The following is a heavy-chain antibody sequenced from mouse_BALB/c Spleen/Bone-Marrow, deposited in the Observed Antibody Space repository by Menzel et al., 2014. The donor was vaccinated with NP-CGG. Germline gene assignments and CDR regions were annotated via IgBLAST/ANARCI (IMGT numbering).Heavy chain of an antibody. Sequence: VQGVESGAELVKPGTSVKLSCKASGYTFTSHYIYWVKQRPGQGLKWIGEINPNNGGTNFNEKFKSKATLTVDKSSSTAYMQPSSLTSEDSAVYYCTRLSLLRGYFDYWGQGTTLTVSS. CDR2: INPNNGGT. V-gene: IGHV1S81*02. J-gene: IGHJ2*01. D-gene: IGHD1-2*01. CDR3: TRLSLLRGYFDY. CDR1: GYTFTSHY.